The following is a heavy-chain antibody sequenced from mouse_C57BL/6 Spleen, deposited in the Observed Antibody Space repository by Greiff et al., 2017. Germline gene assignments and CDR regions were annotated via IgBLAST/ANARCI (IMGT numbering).Heavy chain of an antibody. CDR2: IAPEDGDT. D-gene: IGHD3-2*02. CDR3: TETAHATWIAD. V-gene: IGHV14-1*01. Sequence: VQLQQSGAELVRPGASVKLSCTASGFNIKDYYMHWVKQRPEQGLEWIGRIAPEDGDTEYAPKFQGKATMTADTSSNTASLQLSSLTSEDTAVYYCTETAHATWIADWGQGTLVTVSA. CDR1: GFNIKDYY. J-gene: IGHJ3*01.